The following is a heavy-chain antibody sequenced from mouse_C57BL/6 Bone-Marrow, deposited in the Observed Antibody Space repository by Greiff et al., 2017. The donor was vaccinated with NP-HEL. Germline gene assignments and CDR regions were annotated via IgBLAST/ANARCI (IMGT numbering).Heavy chain of an antibody. Sequence: EVKLVESGPGLVKPSQSLSLTCSVTGYSITSGYYWNWIRQFPGNKLEWMGYISYDGSNNYNPSLKNRISITRDTSKNQFFLKLNSVTTEDTATYYCARDYYGSSPHWYFDVWGTGTTVTVSS. D-gene: IGHD1-1*01. CDR3: ARDYYGSSPHWYFDV. J-gene: IGHJ1*03. V-gene: IGHV3-6*01. CDR1: GYSITSGYY. CDR2: ISYDGSN.